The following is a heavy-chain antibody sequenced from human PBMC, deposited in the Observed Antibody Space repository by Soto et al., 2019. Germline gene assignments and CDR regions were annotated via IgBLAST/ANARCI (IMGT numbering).Heavy chain of an antibody. D-gene: IGHD3-10*01. Sequence: PSQTLSLTCAISGDSFSSNSVVWNWIRQSPSRGLEWLGRTYYRSKWFYEYAESVRSRIAINPDTSKNQFSLQLNSVTPEDTAMYYCARESYGSGSYDGMDVWGQGTTVTVSS. CDR1: GDSFSSNSVV. CDR3: ARESYGSGSYDGMDV. V-gene: IGHV6-1*01. CDR2: TYYRSKWFY. J-gene: IGHJ6*02.